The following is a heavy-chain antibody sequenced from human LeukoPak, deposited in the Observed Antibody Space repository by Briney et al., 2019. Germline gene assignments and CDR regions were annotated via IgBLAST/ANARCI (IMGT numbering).Heavy chain of an antibody. D-gene: IGHD7-27*01. Sequence: ASVKVSCKASGYIFTSYTMHWVRQAPGQRLEWMGWINAGTGNTKYSQKDQGRVTISRDTSASTAYMELSSLRSEDTAVYYCAREAWGRYFDYWGQGTLVTASS. J-gene: IGHJ4*02. CDR3: AREAWGRYFDY. CDR2: INAGTGNT. V-gene: IGHV1-3*01. CDR1: GYIFTSYT.